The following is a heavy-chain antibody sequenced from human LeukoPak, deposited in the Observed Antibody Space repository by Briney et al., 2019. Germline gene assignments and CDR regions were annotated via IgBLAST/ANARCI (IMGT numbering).Heavy chain of an antibody. D-gene: IGHD3-22*01. V-gene: IGHV4-59*01. Sequence: KASETLSLTCTVSGGSISSYYWSWIRQPPGKGLEWIGCIYYSGSTNYNPSLKSRVTISVDTSKNQFSLKLSSVTAADTAVYYCARDLGYDSSGYYFDYWGQGTLVTVSS. CDR3: ARDLGYDSSGYYFDY. J-gene: IGHJ4*02. CDR2: IYYSGST. CDR1: GGSISSYY.